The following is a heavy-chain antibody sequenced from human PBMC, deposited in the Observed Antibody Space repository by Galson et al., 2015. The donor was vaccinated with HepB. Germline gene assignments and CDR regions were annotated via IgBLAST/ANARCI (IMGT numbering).Heavy chain of an antibody. J-gene: IGHJ3*02. CDR3: AREALQQQPSWAPFDI. V-gene: IGHV3-30*04. CDR2: ISSEGGNK. Sequence: SLRLSCAVSGFTFSNYAMHWVRQAPGMGLEWVAVISSEGGNKYYADSVRGRFTFSRDNSRNTLYLQMNRLRAEDTAVYYCAREALQQQPSWAPFDIWGQGTMVTVSS. D-gene: IGHD6-13*01. CDR1: GFTFSNYA.